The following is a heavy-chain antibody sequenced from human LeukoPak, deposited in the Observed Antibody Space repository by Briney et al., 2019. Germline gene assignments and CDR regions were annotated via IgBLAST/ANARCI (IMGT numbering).Heavy chain of an antibody. CDR1: GFTFSSYG. V-gene: IGHV3-33*06. D-gene: IGHD6-19*01. Sequence: GRSLRLSCAAPGFTFSSYGMHWVRQAPGKGLEWVAVIWYDGSNKYYADSVKGRFTISRDNSKNTLYLQMNSLRAEDTAVYYCAKELQAGWYYFDYWGQGTLVTVSS. J-gene: IGHJ4*02. CDR2: IWYDGSNK. CDR3: AKELQAGWYYFDY.